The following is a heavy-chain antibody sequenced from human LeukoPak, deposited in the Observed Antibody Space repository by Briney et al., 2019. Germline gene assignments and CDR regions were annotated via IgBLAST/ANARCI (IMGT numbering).Heavy chain of an antibody. J-gene: IGHJ5*02. Sequence: PSETLSLTCSASGDSINSYYWIWIRQPPGKGLEWIGYIHHSGSTNYNPSPKRRVTLSVDTSKNQLSLRLTSVTAAVTAVYYCARALRHQLITAWFDPWGQGTLVTVSS. CDR3: ARALRHQLITAWFDP. D-gene: IGHD6-13*01. CDR1: GDSINSYY. CDR2: IHHSGST. V-gene: IGHV4-59*01.